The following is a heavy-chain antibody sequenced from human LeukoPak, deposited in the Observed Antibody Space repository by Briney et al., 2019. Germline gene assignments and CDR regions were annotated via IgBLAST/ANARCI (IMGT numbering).Heavy chain of an antibody. CDR1: GFTFSRYA. J-gene: IGHJ6*03. CDR3: ARGRITIFGVVITYYYYYYMDV. CDR2: IAHHGSNN. V-gene: IGHV3-30*02. Sequence: PGGSLRLSCAASGFTFSRYAMHWVRQGPGKGLEWVAYIAHHGSNNYYADSVKGRFSISRDNSKRTLYLQMNSLRADDTAVYYCARGRITIFGVVITYYYYYYMDVWGKGTTVTVSS. D-gene: IGHD3-3*01.